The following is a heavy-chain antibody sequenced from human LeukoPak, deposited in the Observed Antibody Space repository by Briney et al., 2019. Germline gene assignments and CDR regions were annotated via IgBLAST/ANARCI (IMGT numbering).Heavy chain of an antibody. J-gene: IGHJ5*02. D-gene: IGHD2-2*01. CDR2: ISGSGGST. CDR1: GFNLSSYG. CDR3: AKDLATTSWFDWFDP. Sequence: GGSLRLSCVASGFNLSSYGMSWVGQAPGKGLEWVSAISGSGGSTYYADSVKGRFTIPRDKSKNTLYLQMNSPRAEDTAVYYCAKDLATTSWFDWFDPWGQGTLVTVSS. V-gene: IGHV3-23*01.